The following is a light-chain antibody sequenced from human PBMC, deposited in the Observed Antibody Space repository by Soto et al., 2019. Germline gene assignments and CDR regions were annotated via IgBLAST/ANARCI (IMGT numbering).Light chain of an antibody. V-gene: IGKV1-17*03. CDR1: QGMSNY. CDR3: LQHYIYPWT. Sequence: DIQMTQSPSAMSASVGDRVTITCRAIQGMSNYLTWFEQKPGKLPKRLIYTASSLQSGVPSMFSGSGSGTELTLTISSLQPEDSATYYCLQHYIYPWTFGQGNKVEIK. CDR2: TAS. J-gene: IGKJ1*01.